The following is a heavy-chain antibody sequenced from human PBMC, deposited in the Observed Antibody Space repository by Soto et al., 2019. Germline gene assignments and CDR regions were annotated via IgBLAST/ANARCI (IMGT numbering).Heavy chain of an antibody. V-gene: IGHV1-2*02. CDR3: ARRKGDYYDSSGYHYYFDY. D-gene: IGHD3-22*01. CDR2: INPNSGGT. CDR1: GYTFTGYY. Sequence: QVKLVQSGAEVKKPGASVKVSCKASGYTFTGYYMHWVRQAPGQGLEWMGWINPNSGGTKSAQKFQGRVTMTRDTSIRTAYMELSRLRSDDTAVYYCARRKGDYYDSSGYHYYFDYWGQGTLVTVSS. J-gene: IGHJ4*02.